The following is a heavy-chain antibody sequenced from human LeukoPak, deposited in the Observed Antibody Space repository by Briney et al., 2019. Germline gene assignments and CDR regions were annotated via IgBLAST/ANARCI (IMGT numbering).Heavy chain of an antibody. Sequence: GGSLRLSCAASGFTFSNYWMHWVRQVPGKGLVWVSRINDDGSATFFADSVKGRFTISRDNAKNTLFLQINSLRAEDTAVYYCAREILAPGKTHDYWGQGTLVTVSS. CDR3: AREILAPGKTHDY. CDR1: GFTFSNYW. J-gene: IGHJ4*02. CDR2: INDDGSAT. V-gene: IGHV3-74*01.